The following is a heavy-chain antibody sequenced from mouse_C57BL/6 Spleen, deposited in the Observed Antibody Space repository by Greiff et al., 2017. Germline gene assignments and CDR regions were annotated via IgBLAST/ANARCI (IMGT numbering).Heavy chain of an antibody. V-gene: IGHV7-3*01. Sequence: EVKLMESGGGLVQPGGSLSLSCAASGFTFTDYYMSWVRQPPGKALEWLGFIRNKANGYTTEYSASVKGRFTISRDNSQSILYLQMNALRDESSATYYCARYYGYDKESFDYWGQGTTLTVSS. CDR2: IRNKANGYTT. CDR3: ARYYGYDKESFDY. D-gene: IGHD2-2*01. CDR1: GFTFTDYY. J-gene: IGHJ2*01.